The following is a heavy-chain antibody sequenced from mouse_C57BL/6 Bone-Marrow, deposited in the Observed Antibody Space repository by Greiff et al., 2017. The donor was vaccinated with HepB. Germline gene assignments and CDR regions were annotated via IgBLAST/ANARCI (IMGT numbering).Heavy chain of an antibody. D-gene: IGHD2-3*01. CDR1: EYEFPSHD. V-gene: IGHV5-2*01. J-gene: IGHJ1*03. Sequence: EVKLVESGGGLVQPGESLKLSCESNEYEFPSHDMSWVRKTPEKRLELVAAINSDGGSTYYPDTMERRFIISRDNTKKTLYLQMSSLRFEDTALYYCARQGDGYPYWYFDVWGTGTTVTVSS. CDR2: INSDGGST. CDR3: ARQGDGYPYWYFDV.